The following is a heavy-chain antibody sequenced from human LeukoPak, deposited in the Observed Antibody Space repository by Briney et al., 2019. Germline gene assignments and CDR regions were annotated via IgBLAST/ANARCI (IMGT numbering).Heavy chain of an antibody. D-gene: IGHD5-18*01. J-gene: IGHJ4*02. Sequence: GGSLRLSCAASGFTFYNYGMHWVRQAPGKGLEWVAVISHDGSNIHYGDSVKGRFTISRDNSQNTLYLQMNSLRAADTAVYYCAKGEWIQLRFGFAYWGQRTLVTVSS. CDR1: GFTFYNYG. CDR2: ISHDGSNI. V-gene: IGHV3-30*18. CDR3: AKGEWIQLRFGFAY.